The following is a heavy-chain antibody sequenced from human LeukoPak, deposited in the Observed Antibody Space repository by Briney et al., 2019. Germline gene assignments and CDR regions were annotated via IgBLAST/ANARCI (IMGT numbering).Heavy chain of an antibody. CDR1: GFTFSSYA. CDR2: ISYDGGNK. J-gene: IGHJ4*02. D-gene: IGHD6-13*01. Sequence: GGSLRLSCAASGFTFSSYAMHWVRQAPGKGLEWVSVISYDGGNKYYADSVKGRFTISRDNSKNTLYLQMNSLRAEDTAVYYCARGLRKSIAAAVVYWGQGTLVTVSS. V-gene: IGHV3-30*04. CDR3: ARGLRKSIAAAVVY.